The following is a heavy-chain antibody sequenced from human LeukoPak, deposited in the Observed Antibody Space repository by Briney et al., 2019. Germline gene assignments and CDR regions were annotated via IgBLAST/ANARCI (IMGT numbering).Heavy chain of an antibody. CDR1: GGSISSYY. CDR2: IYTSGST. Sequence: PSETLSLTCTVSGGSISSYYWSWIRQPAGKGLEWIGRIYTSGSTNYNPSLKSRVTMSVDTSKNQFSLKLSSVTAADTAVYYCARDGTPYSSGWYNYWGQGTLVTVSS. CDR3: ARDGTPYSSGWYNY. V-gene: IGHV4-4*07. J-gene: IGHJ4*02. D-gene: IGHD6-19*01.